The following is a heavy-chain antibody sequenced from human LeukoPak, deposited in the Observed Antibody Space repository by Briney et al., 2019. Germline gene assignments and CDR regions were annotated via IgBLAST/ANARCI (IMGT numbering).Heavy chain of an antibody. J-gene: IGHJ4*02. CDR1: GFTFNNYG. V-gene: IGHV3-30*18. D-gene: IGHD2-2*01. Sequence: HPGKSLRLSCAASGFTFNNYGMHWVRQAPGKGLEWVAVISYDGRNKHYPDSVKGRFTISRDISTDTLWLQMDSLGTEDTAVYYCAKGPLRGTAAAIDYWGQGTLVTVSS. CDR3: AKGPLRGTAAAIDY. CDR2: ISYDGRNK.